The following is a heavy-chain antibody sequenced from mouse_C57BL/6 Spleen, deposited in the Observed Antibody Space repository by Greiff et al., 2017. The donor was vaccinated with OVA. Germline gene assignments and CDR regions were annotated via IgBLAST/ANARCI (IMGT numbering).Heavy chain of an antibody. Sequence: QVQLQQPGAELVMPGASVKLSCKASGYTFTSYWMHWVKQGPGQGLEWIGEIDPSDSYTNYNQKFKGKSTLTVDKSSSTAYMQLSSLTSEDSAVYYCARWDYGSSPRAMDYWGQGTSVTVSS. J-gene: IGHJ4*01. D-gene: IGHD1-1*01. CDR3: ARWDYGSSPRAMDY. V-gene: IGHV1-69*01. CDR1: GYTFTSYW. CDR2: IDPSDSYT.